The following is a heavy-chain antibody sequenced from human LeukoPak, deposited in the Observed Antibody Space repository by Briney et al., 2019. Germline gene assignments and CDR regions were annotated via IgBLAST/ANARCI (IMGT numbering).Heavy chain of an antibody. J-gene: IGHJ3*02. CDR1: GFTFSSYE. CDR2: ISSSGSTI. CDR3: ARIGEYYDSSGYYYVYAFDI. V-gene: IGHV3-48*03. Sequence: GGSLRLSCAASGFTFSSYEMNWVRQAPGKGLEWVSYISSSGSTIYYADSVKGRFTISRDNAKNSLYLQMNSLRAEDTAVYYCARIGEYYDSSGYYYVYAFDIWGQGTMVTVSS. D-gene: IGHD3-22*01.